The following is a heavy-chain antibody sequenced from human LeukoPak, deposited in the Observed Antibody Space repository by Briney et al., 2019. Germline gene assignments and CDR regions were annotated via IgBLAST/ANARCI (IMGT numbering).Heavy chain of an antibody. Sequence: PGGSLRLSCVASGFTFSDHNMNWVRQAPGKGLEWVSYISSSSSTIYYADSVKGRFTIPRDNAKNSLYLQMNSLRDEDTAVYYCARVWGIAAAGGEIEYWGQGTLVTVSS. CDR2: ISSSSSTI. J-gene: IGHJ4*02. D-gene: IGHD6-13*01. V-gene: IGHV3-48*02. CDR3: ARVWGIAAAGGEIEY. CDR1: GFTFSDHN.